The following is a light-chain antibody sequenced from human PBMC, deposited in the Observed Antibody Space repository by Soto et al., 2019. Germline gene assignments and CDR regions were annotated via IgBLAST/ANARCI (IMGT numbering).Light chain of an antibody. CDR2: DAS. CDR1: QSISSW. Sequence: DIQMTQSPSTLSASVGDRDTITCRASQSISSWLAWYQQKPGKVPKLLIYDASSLESGVPSRFSGSGSGTEFTLTISSLQPDDFATYYCQQYNSYPWTFGQGTKVDIK. CDR3: QQYNSYPWT. V-gene: IGKV1-5*01. J-gene: IGKJ1*01.